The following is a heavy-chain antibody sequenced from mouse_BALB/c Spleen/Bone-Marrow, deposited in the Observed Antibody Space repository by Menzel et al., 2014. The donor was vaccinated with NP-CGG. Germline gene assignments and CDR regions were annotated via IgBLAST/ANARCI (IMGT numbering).Heavy chain of an antibody. J-gene: IGHJ2*01. Sequence: DVKLVESGGGLVKPGGSLKLSCAASGFTFSSYAMSWVRQTPEKRLEWVASITRGGNTYYPDSVKGRFTISRDNARDILYLQMSSLRSEDTAMYYCARGEIYYYGGTHYFDYWGQGTTLTVSS. CDR2: ITRGGNT. D-gene: IGHD1-1*01. V-gene: IGHV5-6-5*01. CDR3: ARGEIYYYGGTHYFDY. CDR1: GFTFSSYA.